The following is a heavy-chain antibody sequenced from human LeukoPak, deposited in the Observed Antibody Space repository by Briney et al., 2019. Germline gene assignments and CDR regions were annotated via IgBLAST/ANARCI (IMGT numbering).Heavy chain of an antibody. Sequence: GSLRLSCAVSGFTFSSYWMSWVRQAPGKGLEWVANIKQDGSEKYYVDSVRGRFTISRDNAKNSLYLQMNSLRAEDTAVYYCARDPGLAAGTIDYWGRGTLVTVSS. CDR3: ARDPGLAAGTIDY. D-gene: IGHD6-13*01. V-gene: IGHV3-7*03. CDR2: IKQDGSEK. J-gene: IGHJ4*02. CDR1: GFTFSSYW.